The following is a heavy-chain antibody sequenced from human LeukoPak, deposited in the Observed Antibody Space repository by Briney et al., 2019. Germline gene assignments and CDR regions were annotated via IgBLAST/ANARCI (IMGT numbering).Heavy chain of an antibody. V-gene: IGHV1-2*02. D-gene: IGHD1-26*01. CDR2: INPNSGGS. J-gene: IGHJ5*02. CDR1: GYTVTGYY. Sequence: GASVKVSCKASGYTVTGYYMHWVRQAPGQGLEWMGWINPNSGGSNYAQKFQGRVTMTRDTSISTVYMELSRLTSDDTAVYYCAKRSCIVGAAWFDPWGQGTLVTVSS. CDR3: AKRSCIVGAAWFDP.